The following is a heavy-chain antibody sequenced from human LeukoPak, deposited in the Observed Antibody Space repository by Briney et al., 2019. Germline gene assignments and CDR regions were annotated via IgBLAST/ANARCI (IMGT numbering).Heavy chain of an antibody. CDR2: IYPGDSDT. CDR3: ARPYYDILTGPHYYFDY. J-gene: IGHJ4*02. CDR1: GYSFTSYW. D-gene: IGHD3-9*01. V-gene: IGHV5-51*01. Sequence: GESLKISCKGSGYSFTSYWIGWVRQTSGKGLEWMGIIYPGDSDTRYSPSFQGQVTISADKSISTAYLQWSSLKASDTAMYYCARPYYDILTGPHYYFDYWGQGTLVTVSS.